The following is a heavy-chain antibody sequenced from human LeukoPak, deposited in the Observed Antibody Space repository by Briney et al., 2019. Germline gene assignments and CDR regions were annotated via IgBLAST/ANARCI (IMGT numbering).Heavy chain of an antibody. V-gene: IGHV1-2*02. CDR2: INPNSGGT. CDR3: ARAPYRRSGNDY. Sequence: ASVKVSCKASGYTFTGYYMHWVRQAPGQGLEWMGWINPNSGGTNYAQKFQGRVTMTRDTSISTAYMELSRLRSDDTAVYYCARAPYRRSGNDYWGQGTLVTVSS. CDR1: GYTFTGYY. J-gene: IGHJ4*02. D-gene: IGHD3-3*01.